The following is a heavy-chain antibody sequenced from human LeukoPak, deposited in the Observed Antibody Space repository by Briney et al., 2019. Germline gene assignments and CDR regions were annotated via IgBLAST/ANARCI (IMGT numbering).Heavy chain of an antibody. Sequence: GGSLRLSCAASGFTFSSYAMSWVRQAPGKGLEWVSTMSGSGGSTYYADSVKGRFTISRDNAKNSLYLQMNSLRAEDTAVYYCARDSGWYHLGYWGQGTLVTVSS. V-gene: IGHV3-23*01. D-gene: IGHD6-19*01. CDR1: GFTFSSYA. CDR3: ARDSGWYHLGY. J-gene: IGHJ4*02. CDR2: MSGSGGST.